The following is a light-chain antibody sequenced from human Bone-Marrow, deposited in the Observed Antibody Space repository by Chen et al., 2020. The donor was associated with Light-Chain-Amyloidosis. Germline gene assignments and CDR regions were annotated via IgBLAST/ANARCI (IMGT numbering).Light chain of an antibody. Sequence: SYELTQPTSVSVSQGQKARITCSGDDLPTKYAYWYQQKPGQAPVLVIHRDTERPSGISERFSGSSSGTTATLTISGVQAEDEADYHCQSADSSGTYEVIFGGGTKLTV. J-gene: IGLJ2*01. CDR1: DLPTKY. V-gene: IGLV3-25*03. CDR2: RDT. CDR3: QSADSSGTYEVI.